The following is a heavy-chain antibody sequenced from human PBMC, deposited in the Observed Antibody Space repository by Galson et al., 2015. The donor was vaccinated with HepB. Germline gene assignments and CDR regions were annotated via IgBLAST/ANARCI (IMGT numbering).Heavy chain of an antibody. J-gene: IGHJ4*02. CDR1: GFTFGDYA. CDR2: IRSKAYGGTT. Sequence: SLRLSCAASGFTFGDYAMSWVRQAPGKGLEWVGFIRSKAYGGTTEYAASVKGRFTISRDDSKSIAYLQMNSLKTDDTAVYYCTRAQGDFDWLLLDYWGQGTLVTVSS. V-gene: IGHV3-49*04. CDR3: TRAQGDFDWLLLDY. D-gene: IGHD3-9*01.